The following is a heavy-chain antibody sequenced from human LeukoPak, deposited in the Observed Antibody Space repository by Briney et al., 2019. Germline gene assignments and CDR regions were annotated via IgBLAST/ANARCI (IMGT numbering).Heavy chain of an antibody. CDR1: GFTFDDYA. Sequence: GGSLRLSCAASGFTFDDYAMHWVRQAPGKGLEWVSGISWNSGSIGYADSVKGRFTISRDNAKNSLYLQMNSLRAEDAALYYCATDQGYSGYDSSDYYYYGMDVWGQGTTVTVSS. CDR3: ATDQGYSGYDSSDYYYYGMDV. J-gene: IGHJ6*02. CDR2: ISWNSGSI. D-gene: IGHD5-12*01. V-gene: IGHV3-9*01.